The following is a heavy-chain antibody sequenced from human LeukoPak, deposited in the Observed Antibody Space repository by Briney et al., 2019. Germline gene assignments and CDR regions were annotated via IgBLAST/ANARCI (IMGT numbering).Heavy chain of an antibody. Sequence: SETLSLTCTVSGGSICSGSYYWSWIRQPAGKGLEWIGRIYTSGSTNYNPSLKSRVTISVDTSKNQFSLKLSSVTAADTAVYYCARSLLLVGATGKDYYYYYMDVWGKGTTVTVSS. CDR1: GGSICSGSYY. J-gene: IGHJ6*03. CDR2: IYTSGST. D-gene: IGHD1-26*01. V-gene: IGHV4-61*02. CDR3: ARSLLLVGATGKDYYYYYMDV.